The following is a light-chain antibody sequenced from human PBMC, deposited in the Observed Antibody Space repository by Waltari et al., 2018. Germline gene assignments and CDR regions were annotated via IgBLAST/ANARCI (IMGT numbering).Light chain of an antibody. CDR3: QQYAGIVLT. Sequence: EIVLTQSPGTLSLSPGERATLSCRASQSVTSISLSWYQQKPGQAPRLLIYGASNRATGIQDRFSGSGSGTDFTLTISRLEPEDFAVYYCQQYAGIVLTFGGGTKVEI. J-gene: IGKJ4*01. CDR1: QSVTSIS. CDR2: GAS. V-gene: IGKV3-20*01.